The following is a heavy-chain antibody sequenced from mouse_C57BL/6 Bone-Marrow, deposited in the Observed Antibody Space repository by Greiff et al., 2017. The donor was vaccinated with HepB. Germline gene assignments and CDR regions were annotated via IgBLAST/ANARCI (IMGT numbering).Heavy chain of an antibody. CDR1: GYTFTSHW. J-gene: IGHJ4*01. Sequence: VQLQQSGPELVRPGASVKISCKAPGYTFTSHWMQWVSQRPGQGLEWIGEIFPGSGRTYYNEKFQGKATLTVDTSSSTAYMQLSSLTSEASAVYVGARGGIFYDYDIGWAMDYWGQGTSVTVSS. D-gene: IGHD2-4*01. V-gene: IGHV1-56*01. CDR2: IFPGSGRT. CDR3: ARGGIFYDYDIGWAMDY.